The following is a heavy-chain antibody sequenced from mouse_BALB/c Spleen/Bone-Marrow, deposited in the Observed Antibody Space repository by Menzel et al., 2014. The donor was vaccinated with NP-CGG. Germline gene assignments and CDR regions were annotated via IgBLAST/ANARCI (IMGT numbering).Heavy chain of an antibody. J-gene: IGHJ4*01. CDR1: GFTFSSYG. V-gene: IGHV5-6*02. CDR3: SKRQSENYDLDY. Sequence: EVKVVESGGDLVKPGGSLKLSRAASGFTFSSYGFFWVRQAPDKRLEWVATISTGGTFTYYPDSVKGRFTISKDNAKNTLYLKMSTLKYEDAAMYYCSKRQSENYDLDYWGQGTSVTVSS. CDR2: ISTGGTFT.